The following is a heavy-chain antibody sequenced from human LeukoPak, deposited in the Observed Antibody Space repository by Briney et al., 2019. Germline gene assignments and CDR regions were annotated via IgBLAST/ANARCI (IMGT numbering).Heavy chain of an antibody. CDR2: INHSGST. CDR1: GGSFSGYY. Sequence: PSETLSLTCAVYGGSFSGYYWSWIRQPPGKGLEWIGEINHSGSTNYNPSLKSRVTISVDTSKNQFSLKLSPVTAADTAVYYCARGRKGSNYWGQGTLVTVSS. CDR3: ARGRKGSNY. J-gene: IGHJ4*02. V-gene: IGHV4-34*01.